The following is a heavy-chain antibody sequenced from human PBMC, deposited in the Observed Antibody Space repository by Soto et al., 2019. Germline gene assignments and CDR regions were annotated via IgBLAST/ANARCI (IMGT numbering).Heavy chain of an antibody. D-gene: IGHD2-15*01. CDR2: ISSSGSTI. CDR1: GFTFSDYY. CDR3: ARDHCSGGSCYSAAYYFDY. Sequence: GSLILSCAASGFTFSDYYMSWMRQAPGKGLEWVSYISSSGSTIYYADSVKGRFTISRDNAKNSLYLQMNSLRAEDTAVYYCARDHCSGGSCYSAAYYFDYWGQGTLVTVSS. J-gene: IGHJ4*02. V-gene: IGHV3-11*01.